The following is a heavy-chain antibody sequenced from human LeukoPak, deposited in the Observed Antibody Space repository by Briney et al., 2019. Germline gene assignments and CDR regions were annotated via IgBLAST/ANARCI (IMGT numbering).Heavy chain of an antibody. D-gene: IGHD3-9*01. V-gene: IGHV1-2*04. Sequence: EASVKVSCKASGYTFTGYYMHWVRQAPGQGLEWMGWINPNSGGTNYAQKFQGWVTMTRDTSISTAYMELSRLRSDDTAVYYCAREGYYDILWVGMDVWGQGTTVTVSS. J-gene: IGHJ6*02. CDR2: INPNSGGT. CDR3: AREGYYDILWVGMDV. CDR1: GYTFTGYY.